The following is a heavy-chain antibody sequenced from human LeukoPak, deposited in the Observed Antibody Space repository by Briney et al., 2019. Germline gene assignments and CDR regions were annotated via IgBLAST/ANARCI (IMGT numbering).Heavy chain of an antibody. J-gene: IGHJ4*02. V-gene: IGHV4-34*01. CDR2: INHSGST. D-gene: IGHD4-17*01. Sequence: PSETLSLTCAVYGGSLSGYYWSWIRQPPGKGLEWIGEINHSGSTNYNPSLKSRVTISVDTSKNQFSLKLSSVTAADTAVYYCARVGKTVTNYFDYWGQGTLVTVSS. CDR1: GGSLSGYY. CDR3: ARVGKTVTNYFDY.